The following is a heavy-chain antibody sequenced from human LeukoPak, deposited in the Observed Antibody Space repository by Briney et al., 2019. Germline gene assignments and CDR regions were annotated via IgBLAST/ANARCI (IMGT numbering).Heavy chain of an antibody. Sequence: GGSLRLSCAASGFTVSSNYMSWVRQAPGKGLEWVSVIYRDGSTYYADSVKGRFTISRDNSKNTLYLQMNSLRAEDTAVYYCATQHSYGSGGSFDYWGQGTLVTVSS. CDR1: GFTVSSNY. V-gene: IGHV3-66*01. CDR3: ATQHSYGSGGSFDY. CDR2: IYRDGST. J-gene: IGHJ4*02. D-gene: IGHD3-10*01.